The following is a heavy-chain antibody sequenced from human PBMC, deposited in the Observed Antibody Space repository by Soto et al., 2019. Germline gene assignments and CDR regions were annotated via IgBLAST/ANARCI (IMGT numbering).Heavy chain of an antibody. Sequence: SETLSLTCTVSGGCISSYYWSWIRQPPGKGLEWIGYIYYSGSTNYNPSLKSRVTISVDTSKNQFSLKLSSVTAADTAVYYCARVRALPQAIAVAAWFDPWGQGTLVTVSS. J-gene: IGHJ5*02. V-gene: IGHV4-59*01. D-gene: IGHD6-19*01. CDR3: ARVRALPQAIAVAAWFDP. CDR2: IYYSGST. CDR1: GGCISSYY.